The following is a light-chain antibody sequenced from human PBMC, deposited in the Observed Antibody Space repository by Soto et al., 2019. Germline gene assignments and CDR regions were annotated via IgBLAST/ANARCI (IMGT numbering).Light chain of an antibody. V-gene: IGKV3-20*01. CDR1: QSVSSTY. CDR2: GAS. J-gene: IGKJ3*01. CDR3: QQYGSSPLFT. Sequence: EIVLTQSPGTLSLSPGERATLSCRASQSVSSTYLAWYQQIPGQSPRLLIYGASSRATGIPDRFSGSGSGTDFTLTISRLEPEDFAVYYCQQYGSSPLFTFVPGTRVDIK.